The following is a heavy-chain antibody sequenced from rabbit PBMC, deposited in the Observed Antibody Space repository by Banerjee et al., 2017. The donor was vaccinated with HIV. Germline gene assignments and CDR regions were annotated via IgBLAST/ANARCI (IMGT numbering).Heavy chain of an antibody. V-gene: IGHV1S47*01. CDR3: ARDTWDYDGYGYAHRLDL. D-gene: IGHD6-1*01. CDR2: IYNGDGTT. Sequence: EESGGDLVKPGGTLTLTCKASGIDFSSNAMCWVRQAPGKGLELIACIYNGDGTTYYASWVNGRFTISRSTSLNTVDLKMTSLTAADTATYFCARDTWDYDGYGYAHRLDLWGPGTLVTVS. CDR1: GIDFSSNA. J-gene: IGHJ3*01.